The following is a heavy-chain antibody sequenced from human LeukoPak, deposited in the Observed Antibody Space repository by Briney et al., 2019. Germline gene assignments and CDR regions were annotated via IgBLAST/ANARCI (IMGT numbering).Heavy chain of an antibody. J-gene: IGHJ4*02. D-gene: IGHD6-19*01. CDR3: ASQFWWAAVAGTTLDY. V-gene: IGHV3-7*05. CDR2: IKEDGSEK. Sequence: PGGSLRLSCIASGFTFSSYWMSWVRQAPGGGLEWVANIKEDGSEKYYVDPVKGRFTISRDNAKISLYLQMNSLRAEDTAVYYCASQFWWAAVAGTTLDYWGQGTLVTVSS. CDR1: GFTFSSYW.